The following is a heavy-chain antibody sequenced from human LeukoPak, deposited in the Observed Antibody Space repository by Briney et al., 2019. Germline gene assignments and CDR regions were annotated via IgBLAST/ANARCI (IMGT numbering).Heavy chain of an antibody. CDR3: ASGITMIVVAH. CDR1: GYPISSGYY. V-gene: IGHV4-38-2*01. J-gene: IGHJ4*02. CDR2: IYHSGTT. D-gene: IGHD3-22*01. Sequence: PSETLSLTCAVSGYPISSGYYWGWIRQPPGKGLEWIGYIYHSGTTYYNPSLKSRVTMSVDTSKNQFSLKLSSVTAADTAVYYCASGITMIVVAHWGQGILVTASS.